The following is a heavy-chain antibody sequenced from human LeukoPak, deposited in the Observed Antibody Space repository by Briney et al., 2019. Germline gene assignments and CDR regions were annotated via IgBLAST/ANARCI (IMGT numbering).Heavy chain of an antibody. CDR1: GFTFSNYD. CDR3: TRGGLEAPCDV. J-gene: IGHJ3*01. Sequence: GGSLRLSCSASGFTFSNYDMHWVRQEKGKGLEWVSSIGTGGHTYYAPSVKSRFTISRENDKNSLYLQMNSLGAGDTAIYYCTRGGLEAPCDVWGQGTMVAVSS. D-gene: IGHD5-24*01. V-gene: IGHV3-13*01. CDR2: IGTGGHT.